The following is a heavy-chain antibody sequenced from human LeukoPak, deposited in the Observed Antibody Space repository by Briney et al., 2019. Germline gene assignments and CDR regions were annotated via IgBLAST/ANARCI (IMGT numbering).Heavy chain of an antibody. CDR1: GFTFSSYS. CDR2: ISSSSNTI. V-gene: IGHV3-48*01. CDR3: ATTWSPRYYYYMDV. J-gene: IGHJ6*03. D-gene: IGHD2-15*01. Sequence: GRSLRLSCAASGFTFSSYSMNWVRQAPGKGLEWVSYISSSSNTIYYADSVKGRFTISRDNAKNSLYLQMNSLRAEDTAVYYCATTWSPRYYYYMDVWGKGTTVTVSS.